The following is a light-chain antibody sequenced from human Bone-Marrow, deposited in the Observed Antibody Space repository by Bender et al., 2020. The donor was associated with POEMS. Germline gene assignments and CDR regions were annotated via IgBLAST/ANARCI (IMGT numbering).Light chain of an antibody. V-gene: IGLV1-40*01. CDR3: QSFDSSLSGSV. CDR1: SSNIGAGYD. J-gene: IGLJ2*01. CDR2: ATN. Sequence: QSVLTQPPSLSGAPGQRVTISCTGRSSNIGAGYDVHWYQQLPGTAPKLLIYATNNRPSGVPDRFSGSKSGTSGSLAITGLQPEDEADYYCQSFDSSLSGSVFGGGTKLTVL.